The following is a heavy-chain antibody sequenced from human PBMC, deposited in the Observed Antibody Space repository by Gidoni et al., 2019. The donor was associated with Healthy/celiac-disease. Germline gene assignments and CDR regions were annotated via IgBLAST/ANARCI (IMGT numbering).Heavy chain of an antibody. V-gene: IGHV3-9*01. D-gene: IGHD3-22*01. J-gene: IGHJ4*02. Sequence: EVQLVESGGGLVQPGRSLRLSCAASGFPFDDYAMHWVRQAPGKGLEWVSGISWNSGSIGYADSVKGRFTISRDNAKNSLYLQMNSLRAEDTALYYCAKGPMIVVAAYYFDYWGQGTLVTVSS. CDR2: ISWNSGSI. CDR3: AKGPMIVVAAYYFDY. CDR1: GFPFDDYA.